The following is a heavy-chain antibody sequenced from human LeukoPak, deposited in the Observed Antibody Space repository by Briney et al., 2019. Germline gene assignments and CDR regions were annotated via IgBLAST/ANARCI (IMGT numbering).Heavy chain of an antibody. J-gene: IGHJ4*02. Sequence: GGSLRLSCAASGFTFNSYWMHWVRQAPGKGLVWVSRIDEDRKTIDYADSVKGRFTISRDNAKNTLYLQMNSLRAEDTAVYYCAKRPIPSRGYSGYDLRSSWYFDYWGQGTLVTVSS. D-gene: IGHD5-12*01. CDR3: AKRPIPSRGYSGYDLRSSWYFDY. CDR2: IDEDRKTI. CDR1: GFTFNSYW. V-gene: IGHV3-74*01.